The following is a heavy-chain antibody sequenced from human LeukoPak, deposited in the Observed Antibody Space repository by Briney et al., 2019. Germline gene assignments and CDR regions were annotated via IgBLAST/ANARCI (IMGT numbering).Heavy chain of an antibody. CDR1: GGTFSSYA. CDR3: ARGIQTTVTSPFDY. D-gene: IGHD4-17*01. CDR2: IIPIFGTA. Sequence: GASVKVSCKASGGTFSSYAISWVRQAPGQGLEWMGGIIPIFGTANYAQKFQGRVTITADESTSTAYMELSSLRSEDTAVYYCARGIQTTVTSPFDYWGQGTLVTVSS. J-gene: IGHJ4*02. V-gene: IGHV1-69*13.